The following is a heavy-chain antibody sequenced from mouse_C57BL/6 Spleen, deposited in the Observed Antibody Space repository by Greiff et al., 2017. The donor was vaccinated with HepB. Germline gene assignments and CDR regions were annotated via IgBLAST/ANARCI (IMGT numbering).Heavy chain of an antibody. D-gene: IGHD1-1*01. CDR2: INPSSGYT. V-gene: IGHV1-4*01. CDR1: GYTFTSYT. J-gene: IGHJ2*01. CDR3: ARGGYGSPYYFDY. Sequence: QVQLKESGAELARPGASVKMSCKASGYTFTSYTMHWVKQRPGQGLEWIGYINPSSGYTKYNQKFKDKATLTADKSSSTAYMQLSSLTSEDSAVYYCARGGYGSPYYFDYWGQGTTLTVSS.